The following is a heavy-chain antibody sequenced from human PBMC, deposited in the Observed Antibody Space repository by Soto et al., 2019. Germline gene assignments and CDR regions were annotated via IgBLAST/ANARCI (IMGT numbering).Heavy chain of an antibody. CDR2: MNPNRGDT. J-gene: IGHJ4*02. D-gene: IGHD3-10*01. CDR1: GYTFTSYE. Sequence: QVQLVQSGAEVKKPGASVKVSCKASGYTFTSYEINWVRQATGQGLEWMGWMNPNRGDTGYAQKFQGRVTMTRNTSISTAYMELTSLRSEDPAVFYCARGELLWFGELLSWGQGALVTVSS. CDR3: ARGELLWFGELLS. V-gene: IGHV1-8*01.